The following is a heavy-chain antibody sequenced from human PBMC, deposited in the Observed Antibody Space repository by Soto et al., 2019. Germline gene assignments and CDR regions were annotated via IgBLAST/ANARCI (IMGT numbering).Heavy chain of an antibody. CDR2: IYSDDDK. V-gene: IGHV2-5*02. CDR3: AHRLVSASAFDY. D-gene: IGHD6-6*01. CDR1: GFSLSTSGVN. Sequence: QITLKESGPTLVKPTQTLTLTRSFSGFSLSTSGVNVGWIRQPPGKALEWLALIYSDDDKRYNPSLQSRLSITKDTSKNQVVLTVTNVDPVDTATYYCAHRLVSASAFDYWGQGTLVTVSS. J-gene: IGHJ4*02.